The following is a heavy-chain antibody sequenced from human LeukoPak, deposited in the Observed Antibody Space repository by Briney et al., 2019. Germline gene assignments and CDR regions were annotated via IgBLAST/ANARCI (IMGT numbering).Heavy chain of an antibody. Sequence: GGSLRLSCAASGFAFSSDAMSWVRQAPGQGPEWVSATSGSGGSTYYADSVKGPFTISRDTSKNTPYLQMNSLRAEDTAVYYCAKFRGYYDSSGVRTDYWGQGTLVTVSS. V-gene: IGHV3-23*01. D-gene: IGHD3-22*01. CDR3: AKFRGYYDSSGVRTDY. CDR1: GFAFSSDA. J-gene: IGHJ4*02. CDR2: TSGSGGST.